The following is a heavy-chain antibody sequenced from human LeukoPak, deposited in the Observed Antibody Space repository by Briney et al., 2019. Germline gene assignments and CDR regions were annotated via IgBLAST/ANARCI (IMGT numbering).Heavy chain of an antibody. Sequence: GGSLRLSCAASGFTFSDYYMIWIRQAPGKGLEWISYISSSVSTIYYADSVKGRFTISRDNAKNSLYLQMNSLRAEDTAVYYCAGLAGYCSGGSCLDYYYYYMDVWGKGTTVTVSS. CDR2: ISSSVSTI. J-gene: IGHJ6*03. CDR3: AGLAGYCSGGSCLDYYYYYMDV. CDR1: GFTFSDYY. V-gene: IGHV3-11*04. D-gene: IGHD2-15*01.